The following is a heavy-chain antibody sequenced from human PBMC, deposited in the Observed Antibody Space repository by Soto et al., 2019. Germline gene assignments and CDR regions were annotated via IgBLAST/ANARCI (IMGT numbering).Heavy chain of an antibody. CDR1: GGSMSSYY. J-gene: IGHJ4*02. V-gene: IGHV4-59*01. D-gene: IGHD5-18*01. Sequence: SETLSLTCTVSGGSMSSYYWSWIRQPPGKGLEWIGYIYYSGSTNYNPSLKSRVTISVDTSKNQFSLKLSSVTAADTAVYYCARDRADTAMVTDPDFDYWGQGTLVTVSS. CDR2: IYYSGST. CDR3: ARDRADTAMVTDPDFDY.